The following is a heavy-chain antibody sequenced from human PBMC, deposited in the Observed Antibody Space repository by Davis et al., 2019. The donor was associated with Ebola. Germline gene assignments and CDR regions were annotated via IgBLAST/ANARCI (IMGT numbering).Heavy chain of an antibody. CDR1: GYTFTAYY. CDR3: VRGMARGDFGLDV. J-gene: IGHJ6*02. V-gene: IGHV1-2*02. D-gene: IGHD3-10*01. Sequence: ASVKVSCKASGYTFTAYYIHWVRQAPGQGLEWMGWNNPNTGGTNYAQHFQGRATMTRDTSIRTAYVQLSSLRSEDTAVFYCVRGMARGDFGLDVWGQGTTVTVSS. CDR2: NNPNTGGT.